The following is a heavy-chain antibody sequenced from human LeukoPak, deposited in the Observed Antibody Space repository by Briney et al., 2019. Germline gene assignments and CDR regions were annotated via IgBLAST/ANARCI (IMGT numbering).Heavy chain of an antibody. CDR2: INHSGST. CDR3: ARGRDSSSSYPGY. CDR1: GGSFSGYY. D-gene: IGHD6-6*01. J-gene: IGHJ4*02. Sequence: SETLSLTCAVYGGSFSGYYWSWIRQPPGKGLEWIGEINHSGSTNYNPSLKSRVTISVDTSKNQFSLKLSSVTAEDTAVYYCARGRDSSSSYPGYWGQGTLVTVSS. V-gene: IGHV4-34*01.